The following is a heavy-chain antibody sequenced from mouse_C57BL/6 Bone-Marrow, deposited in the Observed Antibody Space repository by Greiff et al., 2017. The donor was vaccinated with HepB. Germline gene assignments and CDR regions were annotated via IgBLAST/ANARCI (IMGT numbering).Heavy chain of an antibody. D-gene: IGHD1-1*01. CDR2: IDPSDSYT. CDR3: ARYDTTVVADWYFDV. CDR1: GYTFTSYW. J-gene: IGHJ1*03. Sequence: QVQLQQPGAELVRPGTSVKLSCKASGYTFTSYWMHWVKQRPGQGLEWIGVIDPSDSYTNYNQKFKGKATLTVDTSSSTAYMQLSSLTSEDSAVYYCARYDTTVVADWYFDVWGTGTTVTVSS. V-gene: IGHV1-59*01.